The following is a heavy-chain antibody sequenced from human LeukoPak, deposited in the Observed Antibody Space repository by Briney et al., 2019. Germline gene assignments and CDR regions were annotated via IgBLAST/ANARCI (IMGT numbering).Heavy chain of an antibody. D-gene: IGHD1-14*01. Sequence: LRLSCAASGFTFSSYEMNWVRQPPGKGLEWIGEIHRSGSTNYNPSLQSRVTISIDRSKNQIALELSSVTAAATAVYYCAREIVGGFNPGAYWGQGTLVTVSS. CDR3: AREIVGGFNPGAY. CDR1: GFTFSSYE. V-gene: IGHV4-59*12. J-gene: IGHJ4*02. CDR2: IHRSGST.